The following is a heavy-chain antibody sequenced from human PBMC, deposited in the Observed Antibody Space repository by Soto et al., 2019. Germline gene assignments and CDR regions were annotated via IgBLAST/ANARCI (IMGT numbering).Heavy chain of an antibody. V-gene: IGHV4-30-4*01. Sequence: SETLSLTCTVSGGSISSGDYYWSWIRQPPGKGLEWIGYIYYSGSTYYNPSLKSRVTISVDTSKNQFSLKLSSVTAADTAVYYCDRGTYFDWLGPFDPWGQGTLVTVSS. CDR3: DRGTYFDWLGPFDP. CDR1: GGSISSGDYY. D-gene: IGHD3-9*01. J-gene: IGHJ5*02. CDR2: IYYSGST.